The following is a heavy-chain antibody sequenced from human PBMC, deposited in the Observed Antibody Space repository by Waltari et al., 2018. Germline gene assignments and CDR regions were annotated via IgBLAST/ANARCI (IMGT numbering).Heavy chain of an antibody. CDR1: GFSFGNYG. CDR2: GSWEGSIR. J-gene: IGHJ6*02. D-gene: IGHD1-1*01. CDR3: VKERTARVSRDLDV. Sequence: QVQLVESGGGVVQPGRSLRLSCETSGFSFGNYGMHWVRQTPGEGPEWLAVGSWEGSIRHYADSVEGRFSIYRDNFNNKLYLQMNSLSAEDTAIYYCVKERTARVSRDLDVWGQGTTVTVS. V-gene: IGHV3-30*18.